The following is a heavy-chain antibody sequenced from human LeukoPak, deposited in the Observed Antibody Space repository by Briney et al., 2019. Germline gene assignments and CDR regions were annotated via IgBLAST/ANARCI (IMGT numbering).Heavy chain of an antibody. CDR2: IYYSGST. D-gene: IGHD3-16*02. CDR1: GGSISSGGYY. Sequence: SETLSLTCTVSGGSISSGGYYWSWIRQHPGKGLEWIGYIYYSGSTYYNPSLKSRVTISVDTSKNQFSLKLSSVTAADTAVYYCARRSWGSYRYPYNWFDPWDQGTLVTVSS. V-gene: IGHV4-31*03. CDR3: ARRSWGSYRYPYNWFDP. J-gene: IGHJ5*02.